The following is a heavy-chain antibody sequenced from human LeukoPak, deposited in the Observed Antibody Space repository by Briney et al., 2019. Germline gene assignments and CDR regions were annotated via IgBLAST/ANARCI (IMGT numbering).Heavy chain of an antibody. D-gene: IGHD2-21*02. V-gene: IGHV3-53*01. J-gene: IGHJ4*02. CDR2: IYSGGST. CDR3: ARYHTALNY. CDR1: GFSVSSDY. Sequence: GGSLRLSCAASGFSVSSDYMTWVRQAPGKGLEWVSVIYSGGSTYYADSVKGRFTISRDNSKNTLYLQMNNVRVEDTAIYFCARYHTALNYWGQGTLVTASS.